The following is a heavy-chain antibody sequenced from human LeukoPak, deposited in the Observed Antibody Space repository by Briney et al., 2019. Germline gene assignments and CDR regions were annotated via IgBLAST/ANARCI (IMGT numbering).Heavy chain of an antibody. CDR3: TRHRYGDSGGDFDY. V-gene: IGHV3-48*03. J-gene: IGHJ4*02. Sequence: PGGSLRLSCAASGFTFSSYEMNWVRQAPGKGLEWVSYISCSGSTIYYADSVKGRFTISRDNSKNSLYLQMNSLRAEDTAVYYCTRHRYGDSGGDFDYWGQGTLVTVSS. CDR2: ISCSGSTI. D-gene: IGHD2-21*02. CDR1: GFTFSSYE.